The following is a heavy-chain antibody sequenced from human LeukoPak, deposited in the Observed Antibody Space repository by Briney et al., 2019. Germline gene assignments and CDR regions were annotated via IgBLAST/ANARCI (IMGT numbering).Heavy chain of an antibody. J-gene: IGHJ4*02. Sequence: ASVKASCKASGYTFTGYYMHWVRQAPGQGLEWMGWINPNSGGTNYAQKFQGRVTMTRDTSTSTVYMELSSLRSEDTAVYYCARDAYYDSSGYYFDYWGQGTLVTVSS. CDR1: GYTFTGYY. V-gene: IGHV1-2*02. D-gene: IGHD3-22*01. CDR2: INPNSGGT. CDR3: ARDAYYDSSGYYFDY.